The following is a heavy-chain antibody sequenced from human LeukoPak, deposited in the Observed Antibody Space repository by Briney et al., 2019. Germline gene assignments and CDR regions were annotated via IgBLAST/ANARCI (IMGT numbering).Heavy chain of an antibody. CDR2: INPSGGST. J-gene: IGHJ5*02. V-gene: IGHV1-46*01. D-gene: IGHD4-17*01. CDR3: ARDSTVTTFRGCVDP. CDR1: GYTFTNYY. Sequence: GASVKVSCKASGYTFTNYYVHWVRQAPGQGLEWMGVINPSGGSTNYAQKFQGRATMTRDTSTSTVYMELSSLRSEDTAVYYCARDSTVTTFRGCVDPWGQGTLVTVSS.